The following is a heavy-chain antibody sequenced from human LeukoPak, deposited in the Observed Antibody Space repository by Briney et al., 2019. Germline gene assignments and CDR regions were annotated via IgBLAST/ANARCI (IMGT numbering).Heavy chain of an antibody. D-gene: IGHD3-22*01. J-gene: IGHJ4*02. CDR2: IIPIFGTA. Sequence: EASVTVSCKASGGTFSSYAISWVRQAPGQGLEWMGGIIPIFGTANYAQKFQGRVTITADKSTSTAYMELSSLRSEDTAVYYCARGYYDSSGYLDYWGQGTLVTVSS. CDR3: ARGYYDSSGYLDY. V-gene: IGHV1-69*06. CDR1: GGTFSSYA.